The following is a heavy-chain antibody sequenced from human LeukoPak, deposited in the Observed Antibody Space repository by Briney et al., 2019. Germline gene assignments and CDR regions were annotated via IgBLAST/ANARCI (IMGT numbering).Heavy chain of an antibody. D-gene: IGHD3-3*01. Sequence: GGSLRLSCAASGFSLSNYAMHWVRQTPGKGLEWVAVIWYDGSNEYYSEFVKGRFAISRDTSRNTLYLQMNNVRAEGTAVYFCARDPGLRLDSWGQGTLVTVS. CDR3: ARDPGLRLDS. J-gene: IGHJ4*02. V-gene: IGHV3-33*01. CDR2: IWYDGSNE. CDR1: GFSLSNYA.